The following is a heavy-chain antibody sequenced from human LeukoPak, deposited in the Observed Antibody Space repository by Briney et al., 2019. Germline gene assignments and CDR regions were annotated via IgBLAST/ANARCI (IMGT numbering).Heavy chain of an antibody. D-gene: IGHD6-19*01. V-gene: IGHV3-30*19. Sequence: GGSLRLSCAASGFIFSSYGMHWVRQAPGKGLEWVAVIWYDGSNKYYADSVKGRFTISRDNSKNTLYLQMNSLRAEDTAVYYCARDQGQWLVLGVFDYWGQGTLVTVSS. CDR2: IWYDGSNK. CDR1: GFIFSSYG. CDR3: ARDQGQWLVLGVFDY. J-gene: IGHJ4*02.